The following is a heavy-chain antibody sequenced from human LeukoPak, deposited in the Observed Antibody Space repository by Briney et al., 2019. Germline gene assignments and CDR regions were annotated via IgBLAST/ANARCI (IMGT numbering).Heavy chain of an antibody. CDR1: GYTFTSYY. CDR3: AREGARYSSSSHGPFDY. CDR2: INPSGGST. V-gene: IGHV1-46*01. Sequence: ASVKVSCKASGYTFTSYYMHWVRQAPGRGLEWMGIINPSGGSTSYAQKFQGRVTMTRDTSTSTVYMELSSLRSEDTAVYYCAREGARYSSSSHGPFDYWGQGTLVTVSS. J-gene: IGHJ4*02. D-gene: IGHD6-6*01.